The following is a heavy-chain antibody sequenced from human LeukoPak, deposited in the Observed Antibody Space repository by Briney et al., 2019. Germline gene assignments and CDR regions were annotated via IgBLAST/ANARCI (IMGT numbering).Heavy chain of an antibody. CDR3: ARGANRLDS. D-gene: IGHD1-14*01. CDR2: IYYTGST. CDR1: GGSINTYY. Sequence: SETLSLTCSVFGGSINTYYWSWIRQTPGKGLEWIGFIYYTGSTNYNPPLKSRVTMSVDTSKSQFSLKLTSVTAADTALYYCARGANRLDSWGRGTLVTVSS. J-gene: IGHJ4*02. V-gene: IGHV4-59*12.